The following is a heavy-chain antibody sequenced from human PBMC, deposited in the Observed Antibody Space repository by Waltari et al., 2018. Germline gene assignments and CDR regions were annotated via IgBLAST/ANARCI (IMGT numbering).Heavy chain of an antibody. V-gene: IGHV3-23*04. CDR2: INKRDGTT. D-gene: IGHD3-16*02. CDR3: AIVIQGWFPGNMNV. CDR1: GFTFANCA. Sequence: EVQLVESGGGLVQRGGSLRRSCAASGFTFANCAMSWVRQAPGKWLAWLSTINKRDGTTYYTGTVKGRCTISRDNSKNMLYLQMNSPRDEDTAVYYCAIVIQGWFPGNMNVWGQGTTVTVSS. J-gene: IGHJ6*02.